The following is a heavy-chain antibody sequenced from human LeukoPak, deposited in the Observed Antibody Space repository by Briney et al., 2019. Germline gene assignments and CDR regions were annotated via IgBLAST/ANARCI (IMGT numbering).Heavy chain of an antibody. V-gene: IGHV4-59*01. CDR3: ARRNSEVITPAY. Sequence: SESLSLTCTVSGGSISTYYRSWIRQPPGKGLEWIGYIYYSGSTNYNPSLKSRFTISIDKSKNQFSLKLSSVTAADTPVYYCARRNSEVITPAYGGQGTRITVSS. D-gene: IGHD3-22*01. CDR2: IYYSGST. CDR1: GGSISTYY. J-gene: IGHJ4*02.